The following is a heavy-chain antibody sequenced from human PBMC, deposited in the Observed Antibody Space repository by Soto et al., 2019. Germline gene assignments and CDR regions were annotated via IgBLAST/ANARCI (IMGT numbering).Heavy chain of an antibody. V-gene: IGHV4-31*03. J-gene: IGHJ6*02. D-gene: IGHD6-6*01. Sequence: QVQLQESGPGLVKPSQTLSLTCTVSGGSISSGGYYWTWIRQHPGKGLGWIGYNYYSGITYYNPSLKSRVTTSLDPSKNQFSLQLSSVTAADTAVYYCARGSSIAGLYYGMDVWGQGTTVTVSS. CDR1: GGSISSGGYY. CDR2: NYYSGIT. CDR3: ARGSSIAGLYYGMDV.